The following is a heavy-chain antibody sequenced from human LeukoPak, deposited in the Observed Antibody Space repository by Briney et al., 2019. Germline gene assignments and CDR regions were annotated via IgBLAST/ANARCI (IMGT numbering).Heavy chain of an antibody. V-gene: IGHV3-23*01. CDR1: GFTFSSYA. Sequence: GGSLRLSCAASGFTFSSYAMSWVHQAPGKGLEWVSAISGSGGSTYYADSVKGRFTISRDNSKNTLYLQMNSLRAEDTAVYYCAKVKVTMVRGVIYYFDYWGQGTLVTVSS. CDR2: ISGSGGST. J-gene: IGHJ4*02. CDR3: AKVKVTMVRGVIYYFDY. D-gene: IGHD3-10*01.